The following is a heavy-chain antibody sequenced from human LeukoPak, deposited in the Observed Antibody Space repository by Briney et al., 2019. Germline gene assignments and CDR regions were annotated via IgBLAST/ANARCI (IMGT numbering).Heavy chain of an antibody. CDR1: GFTFSSYA. J-gene: IGHJ4*02. D-gene: IGHD6-19*01. CDR2: ISGSGGST. CDR3: AKGLGYSSGWYNIDY. Sequence: GGSLRLSCAASGFTFSSYAMNWVRQAPGKGLEGVSAISGSGGSTYYADSVKGRFPISRDNSKNTLYLQMNSLSAEDTAVYYCAKGLGYSSGWYNIDYWGQGTLVTVSS. V-gene: IGHV3-23*01.